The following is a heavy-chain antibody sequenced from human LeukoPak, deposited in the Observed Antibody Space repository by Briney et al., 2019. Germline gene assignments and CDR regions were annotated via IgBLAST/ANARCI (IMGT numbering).Heavy chain of an antibody. D-gene: IGHD2-15*01. CDR1: GYTFTNYF. CDR2: INPSDGST. CDR3: ARDGGCSSGGYCRRNYFDY. J-gene: IGHJ4*02. V-gene: IGHV1-46*01. Sequence: ASVKVSCKPSGYTFTNYFIHWVRRAPGQGLEWMGMINPSDGSTDYAQKFQGRVTMTRDTSTTTVYMEMNSLRSEDTAIYYCARDGGCSSGGYCRRNYFDYWGQGTLVTVS.